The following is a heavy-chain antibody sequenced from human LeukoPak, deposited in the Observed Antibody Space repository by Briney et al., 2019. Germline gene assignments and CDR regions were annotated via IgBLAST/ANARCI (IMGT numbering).Heavy chain of an antibody. Sequence: SETLSLTCTVSGGSISSYYWSWIRQPPGKGLEWIGYIYYSGSTNYNPSLKSRVTISVDASKNQFSLKLSSVTAADTAVYYCARVGVLRGAFDIWGQGTMVTVSS. CDR2: IYYSGST. J-gene: IGHJ3*02. CDR3: ARVGVLRGAFDI. D-gene: IGHD2/OR15-2a*01. V-gene: IGHV4-59*01. CDR1: GGSISSYY.